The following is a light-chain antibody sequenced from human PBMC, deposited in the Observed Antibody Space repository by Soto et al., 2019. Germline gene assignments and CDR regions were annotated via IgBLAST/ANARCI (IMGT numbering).Light chain of an antibody. Sequence: EIVLTQSPGTLSLSPGERATLSYRASQSVSSSYLAWYQQKPGQAPRLLIYGASSRATGIPDRFSGSGSGTDFTLTISRLEPEDFAVYYCQQYGSSPPLTFGQGTRLEIK. V-gene: IGKV3-20*01. CDR2: GAS. CDR3: QQYGSSPPLT. J-gene: IGKJ5*01. CDR1: QSVSSSY.